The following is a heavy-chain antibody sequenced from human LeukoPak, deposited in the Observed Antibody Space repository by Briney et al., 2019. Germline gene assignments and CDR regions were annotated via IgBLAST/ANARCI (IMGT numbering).Heavy chain of an antibody. Sequence: GGSLTLSCSASEFTFTTYGMHWVRQAPGKGLEWVAFIYYDGSNIYYADYVKGRFTISRDISKNTLYLQMDSLRAEDTVIYYCARDWKTNSFDYWGQGTLVTVSS. D-gene: IGHD1-1*01. CDR3: ARDWKTNSFDY. CDR2: IYYDGSNI. CDR1: EFTFTTYG. V-gene: IGHV3-33*01. J-gene: IGHJ4*02.